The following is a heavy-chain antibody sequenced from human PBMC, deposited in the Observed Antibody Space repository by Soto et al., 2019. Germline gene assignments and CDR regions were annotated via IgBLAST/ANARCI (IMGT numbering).Heavy chain of an antibody. CDR1: GDSVSSNNAA. CDR3: VRVLYGSGGFYYYGMDV. D-gene: IGHD6-19*01. Sequence: SQTLSLTCAISGDSVSSNNAAWTWIRQSPSRGLEWLGRTYYRSKWYDDYAVSVKSRITINPDTSKNKFSLQLNSVTPGDTAVYYCVRVLYGSGGFYYYGMDVWGQGTPVTLYS. V-gene: IGHV6-1*01. J-gene: IGHJ6*02. CDR2: TYYRSKWYD.